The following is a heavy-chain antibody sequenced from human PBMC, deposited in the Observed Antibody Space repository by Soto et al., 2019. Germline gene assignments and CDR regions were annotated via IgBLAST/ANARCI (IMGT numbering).Heavy chain of an antibody. CDR3: ASYDRDSSSMDV. Sequence: SETLSLTCTVSGGSISSYYWSWIRQPAGKGLEWIGRIYTSGSTNYNPSLKSRVTMSVDTSKNQFSLKLSSVTAADTAVYYCASYDRDSSSMDVWGQGTTVTVSS. J-gene: IGHJ6*02. V-gene: IGHV4-4*07. CDR1: GGSISSYY. D-gene: IGHD6-13*01. CDR2: IYTSGST.